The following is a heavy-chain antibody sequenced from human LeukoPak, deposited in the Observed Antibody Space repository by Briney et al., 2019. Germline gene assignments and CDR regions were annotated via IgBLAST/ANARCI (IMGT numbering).Heavy chain of an antibody. CDR3: ARLLLRGARKGTLV. CDR2: IYYSGST. D-gene: IGHD3-10*01. V-gene: IGHV4-39*01. J-gene: IGHJ4*02. CDR1: GGSISSSSYY. Sequence: SETLSLTCTVSGGSISSSSYYWGWIRQPPGKGLEWIGGIYYSGSTYYNPSLKSRVTISVDTSKNQFSLKLSSVTAADTAVYYCARLLLRGARKGTLVWGQGTLVTVSS.